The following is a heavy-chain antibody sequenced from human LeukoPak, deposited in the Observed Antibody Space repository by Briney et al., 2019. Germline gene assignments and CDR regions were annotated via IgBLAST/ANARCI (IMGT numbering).Heavy chain of an antibody. CDR2: IWHDGSNK. CDR3: ARDPGYSYGWRDDAFDI. CDR1: GFTFSSYG. Sequence: GGSLRLSCAASGFTFSSYGMHWVRQAPGKGLEWVAVIWHDGSNKYYADSVKGRFTISRDNSKNTLYLQMNSLRAEDTAVYYCARDPGYSYGWRDDAFDIWGQGTMVTVSS. V-gene: IGHV3-33*01. D-gene: IGHD5-18*01. J-gene: IGHJ3*02.